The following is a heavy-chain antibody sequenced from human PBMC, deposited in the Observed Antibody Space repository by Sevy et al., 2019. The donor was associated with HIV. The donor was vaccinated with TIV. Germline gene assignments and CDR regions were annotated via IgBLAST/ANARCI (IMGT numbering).Heavy chain of an antibody. D-gene: IGHD3-3*01. Sequence: EILSLTCSVSGGSISKIGNYWGWVRQPPGERLEWIGDIFHTGKTNYNPSLKSRVTISLDTSKNQFSLKLSSVTAADTAVYYCAKIYDYWGPGALVTVSS. J-gene: IGHJ4*02. V-gene: IGHV4-39*01. CDR2: IFHTGKT. CDR3: AKIYDY. CDR1: GGSISKIGNY.